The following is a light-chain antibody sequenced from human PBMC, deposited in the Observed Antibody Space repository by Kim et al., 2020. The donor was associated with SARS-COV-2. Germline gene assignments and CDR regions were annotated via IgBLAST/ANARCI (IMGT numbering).Light chain of an antibody. CDR1: QSVGNY. J-gene: IGKJ5*01. Sequence: EIVLTQSPATLSLSPGQRATLSCRASQSVGNYLAWYQQKPGQTPRLLIYDTYNRATGIPARFSGSGSGTDFTLTIGSLEPEDFAVYYCQQRNNLHISFGQGTRLEIK. V-gene: IGKV3-11*01. CDR3: QQRNNLHIS. CDR2: DTY.